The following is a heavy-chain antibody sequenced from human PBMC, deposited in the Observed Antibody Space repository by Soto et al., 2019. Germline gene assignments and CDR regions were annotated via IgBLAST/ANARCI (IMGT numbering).Heavy chain of an antibody. V-gene: IGHV3-23*01. CDR3: ARQYFFDY. CDR2: ISGRDGTT. CDR1: GFTFNKHA. Sequence: PGGSLRLSCAASGFTFNKHAMNWVRQAPGKGLEWVSAISGRDGTTYYSDSVKGRFTISRDNSKNTLYLQMNSLRAEDTAVYYCARQYFFDYWGQGTLVTVSS. J-gene: IGHJ4*02.